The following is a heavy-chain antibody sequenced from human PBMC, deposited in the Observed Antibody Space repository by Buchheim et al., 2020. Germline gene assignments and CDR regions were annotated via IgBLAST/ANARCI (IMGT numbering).Heavy chain of an antibody. CDR1: GYTFTSYD. CDR2: MNPNSGNT. V-gene: IGHV1-8*01. Sequence: QVQLVQSGAEVKKPGASVKVSCKASGYTFTSYDVTWVRQATGQGLEWMGWMNPNSGNTGYAQKFQGRVTMTRNTSISTAHMELSSLRSEDTAVYYCARDYFPYYYDSSGKGWFDPWGQGTL. J-gene: IGHJ5*02. D-gene: IGHD3-22*01. CDR3: ARDYFPYYYDSSGKGWFDP.